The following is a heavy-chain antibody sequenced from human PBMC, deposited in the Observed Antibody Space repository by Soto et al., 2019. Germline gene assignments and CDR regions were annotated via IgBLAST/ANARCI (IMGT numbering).Heavy chain of an antibody. D-gene: IGHD3-10*01. CDR1: GDSVSSYSAA. CDR2: TYYRSRFFS. V-gene: IGHV6-1*01. Sequence: QTLSLTCVISGDSVSSYSAAWNWIRQSPSGGLEWLGRTYYRSRFFSDYAESVKSRIIINPDTSKNQFSLQLKSVTPEDTAVYYCVRDRYSSSGWFDPWGQGTPVTVSS. J-gene: IGHJ5*02. CDR3: VRDRYSSSGWFDP.